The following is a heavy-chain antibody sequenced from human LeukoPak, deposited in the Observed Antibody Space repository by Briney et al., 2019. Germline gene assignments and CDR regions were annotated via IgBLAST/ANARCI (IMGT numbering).Heavy chain of an antibody. CDR3: ARGVAVAGINWFDP. CDR1: GGSISSYC. Sequence: PSETLSLTCTVSGGSISSYCWSWIRQPPGKGLEWIGYIYYSGSTNYNPSLKSRVTISVDTSKNQFSLKLSSVTAADTAVYYCARGVAVAGINWFDPWGQGTLVTVSS. J-gene: IGHJ5*02. D-gene: IGHD6-19*01. CDR2: IYYSGST. V-gene: IGHV4-59*12.